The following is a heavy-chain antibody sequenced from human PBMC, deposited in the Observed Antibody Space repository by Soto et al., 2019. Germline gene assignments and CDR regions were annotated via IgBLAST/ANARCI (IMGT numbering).Heavy chain of an antibody. CDR3: AREEPGVPAAQYYFDY. J-gene: IGHJ4*02. Sequence: EVQLVESGGGLVKPGGSLRLSCAASGFTFSSYSMNWVRQAPGKGLEWVSSISSSSSYIYYADSVKGRFTISRDNAKNSPYLQMNSLRAEDTAVYYCAREEPGVPAAQYYFDYWGQGTLVTVSS. CDR1: GFTFSSYS. V-gene: IGHV3-21*01. CDR2: ISSSSSYI. D-gene: IGHD2-2*01.